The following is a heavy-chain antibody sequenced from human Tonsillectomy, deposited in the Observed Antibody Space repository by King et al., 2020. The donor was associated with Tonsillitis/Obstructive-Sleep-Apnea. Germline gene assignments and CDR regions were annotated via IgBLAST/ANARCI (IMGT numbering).Heavy chain of an antibody. J-gene: IGHJ5*02. V-gene: IGHV4-59*01. D-gene: IGHD6-25*01. Sequence: QLQESGPGLVKPSETLSLTCTVSGASINDYYWTWIRQPPGKGLEWIGYIYYSGSTNYNPSLKSRVTMSLDSSKNQFSLKRSSVTAADTALYFCATRVGYTSGRYWFDPWGQGTLVTVSS. CDR3: ATRVGYTSGRYWFDP. CDR2: IYYSGST. CDR1: GASINDYY.